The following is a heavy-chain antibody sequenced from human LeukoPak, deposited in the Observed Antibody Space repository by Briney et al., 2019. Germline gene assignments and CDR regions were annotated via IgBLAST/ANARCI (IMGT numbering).Heavy chain of an antibody. V-gene: IGHV3-74*03. CDR2: INSDGSST. Sequence: GGSLRLSCAASGFAFSSDWMHWVRQAPGKGLVWVSRINSDGSSTTYADSVKGRFTISRDNAKNTLYLQMNSLRAEDTAVYYCARGGEMATISNFDYWGQGTLVTVSS. D-gene: IGHD5-24*01. CDR1: GFAFSSDW. J-gene: IGHJ4*02. CDR3: ARGGEMATISNFDY.